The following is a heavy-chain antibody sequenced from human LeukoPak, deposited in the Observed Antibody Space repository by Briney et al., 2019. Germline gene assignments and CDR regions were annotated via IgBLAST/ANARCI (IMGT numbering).Heavy chain of an antibody. CDR2: IYHSGTT. Sequence: SETLSLTCTVSGGSIKNYFWSWIRQPAGKGLEWIGRIYHSGTTNYNPSLKSRVTMSIDTSKSQFSLRLGSVTAADTAAYYCARGGQQVVPFFDDWGQGTLVTVSS. D-gene: IGHD6-13*01. V-gene: IGHV4-4*07. CDR3: ARGGQQVVPFFDD. J-gene: IGHJ4*02. CDR1: GGSIKNYF.